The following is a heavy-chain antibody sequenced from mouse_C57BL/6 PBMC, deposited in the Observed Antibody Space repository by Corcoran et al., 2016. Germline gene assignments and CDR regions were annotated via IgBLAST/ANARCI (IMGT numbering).Heavy chain of an antibody. D-gene: IGHD1-1*01. Sequence: EVQLQQSGPELVKPGASVKIPCKASGYTFTDYNMDWVKQSHGKSLEWIGDINHNNGGTIYNQKFKGKATLTVDKSSSTAYMELLSLTTEDTAVNYCALLRDWYFDVWCTGSTFTVSS. CDR3: ALLRDWYFDV. J-gene: IGHJ1*03. CDR1: GYTFTDYN. V-gene: IGHV1-18*01. CDR2: INHNNGGT.